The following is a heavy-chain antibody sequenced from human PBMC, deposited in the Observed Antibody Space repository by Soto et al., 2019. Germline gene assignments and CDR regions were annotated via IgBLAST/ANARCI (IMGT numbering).Heavy chain of an antibody. CDR1: GFTFSSYS. J-gene: IGHJ4*02. CDR3: ARDYDIVVVVAE. Sequence: EVQLVESGGGLVKPGGSLRLSCAASGFTFSSYSMNWVRQARGKGLEWVSSISSSSSYIYYADSVTGRFTIARHNAKNSLYLQMNSLRAEDTAVYYCARDYDIVVVVAEWGQGTLVTVSS. CDR2: ISSSSSYI. V-gene: IGHV3-21*01. D-gene: IGHD2-15*01.